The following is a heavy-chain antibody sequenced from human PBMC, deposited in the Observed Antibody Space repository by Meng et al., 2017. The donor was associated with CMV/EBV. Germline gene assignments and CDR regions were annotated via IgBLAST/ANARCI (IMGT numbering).Heavy chain of an antibody. CDR3: ARDLNVVVPAAMGGTTAKNKLGYYYYGMDV. D-gene: IGHD2-2*01. J-gene: IGHJ6*02. CDR2: IYSGGST. Sequence: GGSLRLSCAASGFTVSSNYMSWVCQAPAQGLELVSVIYSGGSTYYADSVTGRFTISRDNSKNTLYLQLNSLRAEDTAVYYCARDLNVVVPAAMGGTTAKNKLGYYYYGMDVWGQGTTVTVSS. CDR1: GFTVSSNY. V-gene: IGHV3-66*02.